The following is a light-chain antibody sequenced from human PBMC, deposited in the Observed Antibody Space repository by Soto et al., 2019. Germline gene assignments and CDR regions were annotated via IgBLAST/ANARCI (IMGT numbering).Light chain of an antibody. Sequence: ENVLTQCPGTLSLSPGERARLYCRASQSLSINYVAWYQQRPGQAPRLLIYAASSRAAGIPDRFSGSGYGTDFTLDISRLEPEDFAVYYCQEYENTPGTSGRGTRLEIK. CDR1: QSLSINY. V-gene: IGKV3-20*01. CDR2: AAS. J-gene: IGKJ5*01. CDR3: QEYENTPGT.